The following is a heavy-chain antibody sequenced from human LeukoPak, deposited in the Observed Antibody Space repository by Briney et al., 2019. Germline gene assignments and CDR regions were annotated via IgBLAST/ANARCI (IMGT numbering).Heavy chain of an antibody. D-gene: IGHD2-8*01. CDR2: ISLSGLT. CDR1: GGSITSTNW. V-gene: IGHV4-4*02. Sequence: SETLSHTCGVSGGSITSTNWWSWVRQPPGQGLEWIGEISLSGLTNYNPSLKSRVTMALDKSKNHLSLNLTSVTAADTAVYYCSRENGAFSPFGYWGQGTLVTVPS. J-gene: IGHJ4*02. CDR3: SRENGAFSPFGY.